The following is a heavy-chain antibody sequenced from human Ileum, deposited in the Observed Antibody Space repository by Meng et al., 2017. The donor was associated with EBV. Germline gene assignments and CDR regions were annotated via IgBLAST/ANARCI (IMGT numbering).Heavy chain of an antibody. J-gene: IGHJ4*02. CDR3: ARDGYSSGSD. D-gene: IGHD6-19*01. CDR1: GGSVSSGGNY. CDR2: IYNSGST. Sequence: QEQLQESGPGLVKPSESLSLTCSVSGGSVSSGGNYWSWIRQPPGKGLEWIGYIYNSGSTNYNPSLKSRVTISVDTSKNQFSLKLSSVTAADTAVYYCARDGYSSGSDWGQGTLVTVSS. V-gene: IGHV4-61*08.